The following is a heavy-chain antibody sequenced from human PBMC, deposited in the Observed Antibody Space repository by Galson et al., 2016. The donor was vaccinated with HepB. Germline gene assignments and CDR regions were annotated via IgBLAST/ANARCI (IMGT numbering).Heavy chain of an antibody. J-gene: IGHJ4*02. CDR1: GASISGYY. CDR2: IYYSGRT. CDR3: ARLPFWSGYYVDY. Sequence: ETLSLTCTVSGASISGYYLSWIRQPPGKGLEWIGYIYYSGRTNYNPSLKSRVTISVDTSKNQFSLKLTSVTAADTAVYYCARLPFWSGYYVDYWGQGTLVTVSS. D-gene: IGHD3-3*01. V-gene: IGHV4-59*08.